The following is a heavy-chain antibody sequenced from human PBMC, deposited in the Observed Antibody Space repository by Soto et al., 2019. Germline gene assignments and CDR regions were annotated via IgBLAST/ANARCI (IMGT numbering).Heavy chain of an antibody. Sequence: SDPLSLPGAVSGYPIRSGYSWGCIRQPPGKGLEWIGYIYHSGSTYYNPSLKSRVTISVDTSKNQFSLKLSSVTAADTAVYYCARDHCTNGVCYTGYWGQGTLVTVSS. CDR2: IYHSGST. V-gene: IGHV4-38-2*02. CDR1: GYPIRSGYS. J-gene: IGHJ4*02. CDR3: ARDHCTNGVCYTGY. D-gene: IGHD2-8*01.